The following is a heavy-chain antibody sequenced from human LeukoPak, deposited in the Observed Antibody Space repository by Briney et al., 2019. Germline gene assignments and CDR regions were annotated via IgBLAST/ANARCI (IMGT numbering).Heavy chain of an antibody. J-gene: IGHJ2*01. CDR2: IIPILGIA. D-gene: IGHD6-19*01. CDR1: GGAFSSYA. V-gene: IGHV1-69*04. Sequence: SVKVSCKASGGAFSSYAISWVRQAPGQGLEWMGRIIPILGIANYAQKFQGRVTITADKSTSTAYMELSSLRSEDTAVYYCARETEAVAGTSWYFDLWAVAPWSLSPQ. CDR3: ARETEAVAGTSWYFDL.